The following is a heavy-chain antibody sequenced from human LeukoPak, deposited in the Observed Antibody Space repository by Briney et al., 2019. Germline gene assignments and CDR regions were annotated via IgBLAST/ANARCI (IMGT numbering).Heavy chain of an antibody. CDR1: GFTFPTYW. CDR3: VRAGYTSGWRPFNY. CDR2: LNSDGSST. V-gene: IGHV3-74*01. J-gene: IGHJ4*02. D-gene: IGHD6-19*01. Sequence: PGGSLRLSCVGSGFTFPTYWMHWVRQAPGKGLVWVSRLNSDGSSTSYADSVKGRFTISRDNAKNTLYLQMNSPRDEDTALYYCVRAGYTSGWRPFNYWGQGTLVTVSS.